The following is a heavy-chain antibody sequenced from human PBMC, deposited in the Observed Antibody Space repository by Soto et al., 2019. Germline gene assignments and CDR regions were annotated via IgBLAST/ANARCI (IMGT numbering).Heavy chain of an antibody. V-gene: IGHV3-11*01. CDR1: GFTFSDYY. J-gene: IGHJ4*02. CDR2: ISTSDSI. D-gene: IGHD3-22*01. Sequence: QVQLVESGGGLVKPGGSLRLSCAASGFTFSDYYMSWIRQAPGKGLEWLSYISTSDSIYYADSVKGRFTISRDNAKNSLYLQMNSLRAEDTAVYYCARDLGYYDSSGYFDYWGQGTLVTVSS. CDR3: ARDLGYYDSSGYFDY.